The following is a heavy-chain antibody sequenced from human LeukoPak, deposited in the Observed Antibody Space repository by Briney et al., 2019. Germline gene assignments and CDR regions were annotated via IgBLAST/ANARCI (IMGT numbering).Heavy chain of an antibody. Sequence: GGSLRLSCAASGFTFSSYAMTWVRQAPGKGLEWVSAISGSGGSTYYADSVKGRFTISRDNSKNTLYLQMNSLRAEDTAVYYCAKDWGYSSSCEDSANPFDYWGQGTLVTVSS. CDR1: GFTFSSYA. CDR3: AKDWGYSSSCEDSANPFDY. CDR2: ISGSGGST. D-gene: IGHD6-13*01. J-gene: IGHJ4*02. V-gene: IGHV3-23*01.